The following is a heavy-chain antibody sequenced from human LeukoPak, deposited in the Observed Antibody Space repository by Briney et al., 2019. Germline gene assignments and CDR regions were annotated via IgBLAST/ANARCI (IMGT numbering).Heavy chain of an antibody. Sequence: GGSLRLSCAVSGFTVSSNYMSWVRQAPGKGLEWVSIIYSGGYTFYADSVKGRFTISRDNSKNTLYLQMNSLRAEDTAVYYCAAGRAWLHFDYWGQGTLVTVSS. V-gene: IGHV3-53*01. CDR2: IYSGGYT. J-gene: IGHJ4*02. CDR3: AAGRAWLHFDY. D-gene: IGHD3-22*01. CDR1: GFTVSSNY.